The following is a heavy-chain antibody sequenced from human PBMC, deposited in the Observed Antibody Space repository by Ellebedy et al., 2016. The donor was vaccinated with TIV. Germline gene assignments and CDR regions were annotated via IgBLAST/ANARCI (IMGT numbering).Heavy chain of an antibody. CDR2: VDPSDSYT. CDR1: GYSFTTYW. D-gene: IGHD5-18*01. V-gene: IGHV5-10-1*01. J-gene: IGHJ4*02. CDR3: ARHMNTAMTNDY. Sequence: GESLKISCKGSGYSFTTYWISWVRQMPGKGLEWMGRVDPSDSYTNYSPSFQGHVTISADKSISIAYLQWSSLKASDTAMYYCARHMNTAMTNDYWGQGTLVTVSS.